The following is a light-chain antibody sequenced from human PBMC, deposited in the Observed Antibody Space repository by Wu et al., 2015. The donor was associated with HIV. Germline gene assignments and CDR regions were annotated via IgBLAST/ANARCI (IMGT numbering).Light chain of an antibody. Sequence: EIVLTQSPATLSLSPGERATLSCRASQSVSSYLAWYQQKPGQAPRLLIYDASNRATGIPARFSGSGSGTDFTPTISSLEPEDFAVYYCQQRSNWSSLTFGGGTKVEIK. CDR3: QQRSNWSSLT. CDR1: QSVSSY. V-gene: IGKV3-11*01. J-gene: IGKJ4*01. CDR2: DAS.